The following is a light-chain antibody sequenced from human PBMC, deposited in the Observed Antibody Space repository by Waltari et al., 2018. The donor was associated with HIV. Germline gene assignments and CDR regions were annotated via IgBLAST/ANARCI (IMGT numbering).Light chain of an antibody. Sequence: QSVLTQPPSASGTPGQRVTISCSGGRSNIGDNTVNWYQHLPGPAPKLLIYKSAQRPSGVPDRFSGSKSYTSASLAISGLQSEDEADYYCATWDDSLNGRVFGGGTKLTVL. CDR1: RSNIGDNT. V-gene: IGLV1-44*01. CDR2: KSA. J-gene: IGLJ3*02. CDR3: ATWDDSLNGRV.